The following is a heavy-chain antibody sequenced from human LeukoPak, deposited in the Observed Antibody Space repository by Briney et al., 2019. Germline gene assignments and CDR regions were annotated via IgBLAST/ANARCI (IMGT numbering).Heavy chain of an antibody. CDR3: ARDTTIVVVPAAIGDLDY. CDR2: INSAGSST. CDR1: GFTFSSYW. J-gene: IGHJ4*02. V-gene: IGHV3-74*01. D-gene: IGHD2-2*02. Sequence: PGGSLRLSCAASGFTFSSYWMHWVRQAQGKGLVWVSRINSAGSSTSYADSVKGRFTISRDNAKNTLYLQMNSLRAEDTAVYYCARDTTIVVVPAAIGDLDYWGQGTLVTVSS.